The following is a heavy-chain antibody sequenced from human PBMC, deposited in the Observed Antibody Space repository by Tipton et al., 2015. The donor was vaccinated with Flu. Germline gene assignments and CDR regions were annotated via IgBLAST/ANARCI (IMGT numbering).Heavy chain of an antibody. Sequence: TLSLTCTVSGGSISSYYWSWIRQPAGKGLEWIGRIYTSGSTNYNPSLKSRVTMSVDTSKNQFSLKLSSVTAADTAVYYCARDRSGSDSGYYYYYYGMDVWGQGTTVTVSS. CDR2: IYTSGST. CDR1: GGSISSYY. D-gene: IGHD1-26*01. V-gene: IGHV4-4*07. J-gene: IGHJ6*02. CDR3: ARDRSGSDSGYYYYYYGMDV.